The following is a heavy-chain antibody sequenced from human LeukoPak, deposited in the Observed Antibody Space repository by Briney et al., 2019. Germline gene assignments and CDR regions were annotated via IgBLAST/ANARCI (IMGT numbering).Heavy chain of an antibody. Sequence: ASVKVSCKASGYTFTSYGMSWVRQAPGQGLEWMGWISAYNGNTNYAQKLQGRVTMTTDTSTSTAYMELRSLRSDDTAVYYCARVADYYDSSGYSWRAFHIWGQGTMVTVSS. D-gene: IGHD3-22*01. CDR3: ARVADYYDSSGYSWRAFHI. J-gene: IGHJ3*02. CDR1: GYTFTSYG. CDR2: ISAYNGNT. V-gene: IGHV1-18*01.